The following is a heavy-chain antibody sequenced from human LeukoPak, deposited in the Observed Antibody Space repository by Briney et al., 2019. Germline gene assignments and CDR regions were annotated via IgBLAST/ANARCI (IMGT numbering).Heavy chain of an antibody. CDR2: IRYDGSNK. V-gene: IGHV3-30*02. CDR3: AKDPVGTTYYGFDY. CDR1: GFTFSSYG. J-gene: IGHJ4*02. Sequence: GGSLRLSCAASGFTFSSYGMHWVRQAPGKGLEWVAFIRYDGSNKYYADSVKGRFTISSDNSKNTLYLQMNSLRAEDTAVYYCAKDPVGTTYYGFDYWGQGTLVTVSS. D-gene: IGHD1-7*01.